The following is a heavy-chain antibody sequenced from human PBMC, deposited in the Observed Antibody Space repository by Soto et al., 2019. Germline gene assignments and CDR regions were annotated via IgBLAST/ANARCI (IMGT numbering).Heavy chain of an antibody. CDR3: ARKTSYSNYYYYMDV. V-gene: IGHV3-20*01. D-gene: IGHD4-4*01. CDR2: INWNGGST. Sequence: GGSLRLSCAASGFTFDDYGMSWVRQAPGKGLEWVSGINWNGGSTGYADSVKGRFTISRDNAKNSLYLQMNSLRAEDTALYHCARKTSYSNYYYYMDVWGKGTTVTVSS. CDR1: GFTFDDYG. J-gene: IGHJ6*03.